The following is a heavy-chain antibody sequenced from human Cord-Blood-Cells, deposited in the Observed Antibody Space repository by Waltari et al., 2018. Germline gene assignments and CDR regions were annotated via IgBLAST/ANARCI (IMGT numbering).Heavy chain of an antibody. CDR3: ARDIRDFWSGRGWFDP. V-gene: IGHV3-23*01. J-gene: IGHJ5*02. D-gene: IGHD3-3*01. CDR1: GFTFSSYA. Sequence: EVQLLESGGGLVQPGGSLRLSCAASGFTFSSYAMCWVRQAPGTGLEWVSAISGSGGSTYYADSVKGRFTISRDNSKNTLYLQMNSLRAEDTAVYYCARDIRDFWSGRGWFDPWGQGTLVTVSS. CDR2: ISGSGGST.